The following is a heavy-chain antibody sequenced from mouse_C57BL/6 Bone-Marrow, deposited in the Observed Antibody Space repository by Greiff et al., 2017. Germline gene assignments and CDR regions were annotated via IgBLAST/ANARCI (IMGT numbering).Heavy chain of an antibody. CDR2: IYIGNGYT. V-gene: IGHV1-58*01. J-gene: IGHJ2*01. Sequence: VQLKESGAELVRPGASVKLSCTASGFNIKDDYMHWVKQRPGQGLEWIGYIYIGNGYTEYNEKFKGKATLTSDTSSSTAYMQLSSLTSEDSAIYFCARGGYYYDYPYFDYWGQGTTLTVSS. CDR1: GFNIKDDY. CDR3: ARGGYYYDYPYFDY. D-gene: IGHD2-4*01.